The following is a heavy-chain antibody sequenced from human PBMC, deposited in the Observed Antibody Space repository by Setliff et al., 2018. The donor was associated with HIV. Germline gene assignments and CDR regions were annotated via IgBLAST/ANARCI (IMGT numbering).Heavy chain of an antibody. Sequence: SETLSLTCTVSGGSISSSSYYWGWIRQPPGKGLEWIGSIYYSGSTYYNPSLKSRVTISVDTSKNQFSLKLSSVTAADTAIYYCARHSSYYGNHDYWGQGTLVTVSS. CDR1: GGSISSSSYY. CDR2: IYYSGST. V-gene: IGHV4-39*01. D-gene: IGHD1-26*01. J-gene: IGHJ4*02. CDR3: ARHSSYYGNHDY.